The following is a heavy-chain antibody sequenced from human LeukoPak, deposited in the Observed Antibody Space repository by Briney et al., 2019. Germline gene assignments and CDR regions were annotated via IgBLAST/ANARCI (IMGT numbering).Heavy chain of an antibody. Sequence: RASVKVSCKASGGTFSSYAISWVRQAPGQGLEWMGGIIPIFGTANYAQKFQARVTITADESTSAAYKELSSLRSEDTAVYYCARLAMVRGVILDYWGQGTLVTVSS. J-gene: IGHJ4*02. CDR1: GGTFSSYA. CDR2: IIPIFGTA. V-gene: IGHV1-69*13. D-gene: IGHD3-10*01. CDR3: ARLAMVRGVILDY.